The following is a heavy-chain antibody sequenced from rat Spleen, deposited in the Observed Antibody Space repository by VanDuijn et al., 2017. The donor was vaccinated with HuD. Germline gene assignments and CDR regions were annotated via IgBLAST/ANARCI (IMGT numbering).Heavy chain of an antibody. V-gene: IGHV5-58*01. CDR2: ISSDGFNT. D-gene: IGHD4-3*01. CDR1: GFTFSKYW. CDR3: TREGNSGYDY. Sequence: EVQLVETGGGLVQPGRSLKLSCVASGFTFSKYWMYWVRQAPGKGLEWVSSISSDGFNTYYPDSVKGRFTISRDNAENTVYLQMNSLRSEDTATYYCTREGNSGYDYWGQGVMVTVSS. J-gene: IGHJ2*01.